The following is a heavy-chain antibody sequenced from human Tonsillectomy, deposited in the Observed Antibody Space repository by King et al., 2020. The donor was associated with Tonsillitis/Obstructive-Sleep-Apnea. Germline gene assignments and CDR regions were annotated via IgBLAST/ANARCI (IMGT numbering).Heavy chain of an antibody. Sequence: VQLQQWGAGLLKPSETLSLTCAVYGGSFSGYYWSWIRQPPGKGLEWIGEINHSGSTNYNPSLKSRVTITVDTSKNQFSLKLSSVTAADTAVYYCASFTAETYYDFWSGYSRADYWGQGTLVTVSS. CDR1: GGSFSGYY. V-gene: IGHV4-34*01. D-gene: IGHD3-3*01. CDR3: ASFTAETYYDFWSGYSRADY. J-gene: IGHJ4*02. CDR2: INHSGST.